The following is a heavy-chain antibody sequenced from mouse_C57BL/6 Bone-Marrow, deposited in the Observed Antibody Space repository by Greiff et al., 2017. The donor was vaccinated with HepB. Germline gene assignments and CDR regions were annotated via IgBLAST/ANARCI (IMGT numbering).Heavy chain of an antibody. CDR3: ARHYYGSSYFDY. CDR2: ISDGGSYT. Sequence: EVNVVESGGGLVKPGGSLKLSCAASGFTFSSYAMSWVRQTPEKRLEWVATISDGGSYTYYPDNVKGRFTISRDNAKNNLYLQMSHLKSEDTAMYYCARHYYGSSYFDYWGQGTTLTVSS. D-gene: IGHD1-1*01. V-gene: IGHV5-4*03. J-gene: IGHJ2*01. CDR1: GFTFSSYA.